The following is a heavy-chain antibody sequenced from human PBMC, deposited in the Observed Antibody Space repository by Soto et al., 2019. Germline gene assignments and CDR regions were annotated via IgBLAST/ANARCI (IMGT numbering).Heavy chain of an antibody. J-gene: IGHJ4*02. V-gene: IGHV6-1*01. CDR2: TYYRSKWYN. CDR3: AREFRYYESSDSYFDY. CDR1: GDSVSGNSAA. D-gene: IGHD3-16*01. Sequence: SHTLSLTCAISGDSVSGNSAAWNWIRQSPSRGLEWLGRTYYRSKWYNDYAVSVKSRITVTPDTSKNQFSLHLNSVTPEDTAVYYCAREFRYYESSDSYFDYWGQGALVTISS.